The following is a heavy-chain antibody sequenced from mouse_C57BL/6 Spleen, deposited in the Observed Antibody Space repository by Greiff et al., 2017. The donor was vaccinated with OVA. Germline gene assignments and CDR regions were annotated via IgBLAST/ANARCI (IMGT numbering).Heavy chain of an antibody. Sequence: QVQLKESGAELVRPGASVTLSCKASGYTFTDYEMHWVKQTPVHGLEWIGAIDPETGGTAYNQKFKGKAILTADKSSSTAYMELRSLTSEDSAVYYCTRGALNWYCDVWGTGTTVTVSS. CDR3: TRGALNWYCDV. CDR1: GYTFTDYE. J-gene: IGHJ1*03. CDR2: IDPETGGT. V-gene: IGHV1-15*01.